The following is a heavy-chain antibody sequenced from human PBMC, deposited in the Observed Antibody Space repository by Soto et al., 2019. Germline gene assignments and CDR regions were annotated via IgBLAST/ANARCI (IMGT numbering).Heavy chain of an antibody. V-gene: IGHV3-48*01. CDR3: ARGDYYGMDV. J-gene: IGHJ6*02. CDR2: ISSGSSNI. Sequence: EVQLVESGGGLVQPGGSLRLSCAASGFTFNTYSMNWVRQAPVKGLEWVSYISSGSSNIYYADSVKGRFTISRDNAKNSLYVQMNSLRAEDTAVYYCARGDYYGMDVWGQGTTVTVSS. CDR1: GFTFNTYS.